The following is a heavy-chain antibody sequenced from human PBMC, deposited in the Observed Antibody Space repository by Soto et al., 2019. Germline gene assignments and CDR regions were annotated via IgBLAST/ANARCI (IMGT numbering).Heavy chain of an antibody. Sequence: GGSLRLSCAASGFTFSSYSMNWVRQAPGKGLEWVSYISSSSSTIYYADSVKGRFTISRDNAKNSLYLQMNSLRAEDTAVYYCARDGGHYDFWRERRDAYMDVWGKGTTVTVSS. CDR1: GFTFSSYS. CDR3: ARDGGHYDFWRERRDAYMDV. J-gene: IGHJ6*03. V-gene: IGHV3-48*01. CDR2: ISSSSSTI. D-gene: IGHD3-3*01.